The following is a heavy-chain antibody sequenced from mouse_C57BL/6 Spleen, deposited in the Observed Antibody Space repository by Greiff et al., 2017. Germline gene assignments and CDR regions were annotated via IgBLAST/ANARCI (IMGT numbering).Heavy chain of an antibody. D-gene: IGHD1-1*02. J-gene: IGHJ2*01. Sequence: VQLQQSGAELVQPGASVKLSCKASGYTFTEYTIHWVKQRSGQGLELIGWFYPGSGSIKYNEKFKDKATLTADKSSSTVYMELSSLTSEESAVYYWARHNCGGSSYFESWGQGTTLTVS. V-gene: IGHV1-62-2*01. CDR1: GYTFTEYT. CDR3: ARHNCGGSSYFES. CDR2: FYPGSGSI.